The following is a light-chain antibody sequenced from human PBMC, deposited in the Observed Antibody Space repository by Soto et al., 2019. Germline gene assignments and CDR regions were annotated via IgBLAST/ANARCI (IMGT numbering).Light chain of an antibody. Sequence: DIQMSQSPSTLSVSLGYRVAIACRASQTISSWLAWYQQKPGKAPKLLIYKASTLKSGVPSRFSGSGSGTDFTLTISSLQPEDFATYYCQQSYSTPQTFGQGTKVDIK. CDR3: QQSYSTPQT. V-gene: IGKV1-5*03. J-gene: IGKJ1*01. CDR1: QTISSW. CDR2: KAS.